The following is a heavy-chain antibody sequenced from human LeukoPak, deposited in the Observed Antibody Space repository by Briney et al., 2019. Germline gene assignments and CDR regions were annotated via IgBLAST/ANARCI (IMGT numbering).Heavy chain of an antibody. CDR1: GYRFTTYW. D-gene: IGHD3-16*01. CDR3: ARMGAREYYFDY. V-gene: IGHV5-51*01. J-gene: IGHJ4*02. Sequence: GESLQISCRVSGYRFTTYWIGWVRQMPGKGLEWMGIIYPGDSDTRYSPSFQGQVTISADKSISTAYLQWSSLKASDTAMYYCARMGAREYYFDYWGQGTLVTVSS. CDR2: IYPGDSDT.